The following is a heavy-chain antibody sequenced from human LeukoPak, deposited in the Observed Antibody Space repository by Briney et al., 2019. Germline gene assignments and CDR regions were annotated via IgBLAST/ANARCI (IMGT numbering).Heavy chain of an antibody. D-gene: IGHD6-6*01. V-gene: IGHV4-38-2*01. CDR1: GYSISSGYH. Sequence: SETLSLTCAVSGYSISSGYHWGWIRQSPGKGLEWIGFMYHSESTYYDPSLKSRVTISVDTSKNQFSLKLSSVTAADTAVYYCARRIVSSSSGFDYWGQGTLVTVSS. CDR3: ARRIVSSSSGFDY. CDR2: MYHSEST. J-gene: IGHJ4*02.